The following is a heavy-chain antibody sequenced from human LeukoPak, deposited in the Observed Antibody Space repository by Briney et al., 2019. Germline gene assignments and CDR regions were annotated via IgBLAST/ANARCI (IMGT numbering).Heavy chain of an antibody. CDR2: INHSGST. CDR1: GGSFSGYY. CDR3: AREGLGAVAGRAFDI. Sequence: SSETLSLTCAVYGGSFSGYYWSWIRQPPGKGLEWIGEINHSGSTNYNPSLKSRVTISVDTSKNQFSLKLSSVTAADTAVYYCAREGLGAVAGRAFDIWGQGTMVTVSS. V-gene: IGHV4-34*01. D-gene: IGHD6-19*01. J-gene: IGHJ3*02.